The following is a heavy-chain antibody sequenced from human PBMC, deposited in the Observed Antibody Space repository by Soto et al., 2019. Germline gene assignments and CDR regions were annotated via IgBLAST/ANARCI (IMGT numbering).Heavy chain of an antibody. CDR3: ARRTLGTTGYFQH. J-gene: IGHJ1*01. CDR2: ISFDGANK. CDR1: VFTVGNFP. V-gene: IGHV3-30*09. Sequence: GGSLRLSCAGSVFTVGNFPLHWVRQAPGKGLEWVAVISFDGANKYYADSVKGRFALSRDNSKNTVFLQMNSLRRDDTAIYYCARRTLGTTGYFQHWGQGTQVTVSS. D-gene: IGHD1-7*01.